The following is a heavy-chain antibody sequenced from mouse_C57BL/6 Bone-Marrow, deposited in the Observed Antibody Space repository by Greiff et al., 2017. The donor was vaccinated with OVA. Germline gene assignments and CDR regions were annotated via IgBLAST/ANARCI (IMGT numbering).Heavy chain of an antibody. D-gene: IGHD3-3*01. V-gene: IGHV3-6*01. CDR1: GYSITSGYY. CDR2: ISYDGSN. J-gene: IGHJ4*01. CDR3: AREGDLYYYAMDY. Sequence: EVKVEESEPGLVKPSQSLSLTCSVTGYSITSGYYWNWIRQFPGNKLEWMGYISYDGSNNYNPSLKNRISITSDTSKNQFFLKLNSVTTEDTATYYCAREGDLYYYAMDYWGQGTSVTVSS.